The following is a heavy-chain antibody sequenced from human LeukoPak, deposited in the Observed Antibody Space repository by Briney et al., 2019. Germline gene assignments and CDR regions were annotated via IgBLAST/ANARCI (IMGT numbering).Heavy chain of an antibody. CDR2: IRYDGSNK. CDR1: GFTFSTYG. CDR3: ARAVGATAPYDY. J-gene: IGHJ4*02. D-gene: IGHD1-26*01. Sequence: GGSLRLSCAASGFTFSTYGMHWVRQAPGKGLEWVAFIRYDGSNKYYADSVKGRFTISRDNSENTLYLQMNGLRPEDTAIYYCARAVGATAPYDYWGQGTLVTVSS. V-gene: IGHV3-30*02.